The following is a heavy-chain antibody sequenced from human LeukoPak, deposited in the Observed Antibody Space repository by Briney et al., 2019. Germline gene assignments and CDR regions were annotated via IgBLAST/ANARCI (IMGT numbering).Heavy chain of an antibody. Sequence: SETLSLTCSVSGGXISSSNYYWGWIRQPPGKGLEWIGSISYSGNTYYNPSLKSRVTISVDPSKNQFSLKLTSVTAADTAVYYCARLYSGSYLGYFDYWGQGTLVSVSS. D-gene: IGHD1-26*01. CDR2: ISYSGNT. V-gene: IGHV4-39*01. CDR3: ARLYSGSYLGYFDY. J-gene: IGHJ4*02. CDR1: GGXISSSNYY.